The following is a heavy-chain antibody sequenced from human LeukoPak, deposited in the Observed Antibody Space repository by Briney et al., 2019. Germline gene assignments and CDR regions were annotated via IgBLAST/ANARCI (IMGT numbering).Heavy chain of an antibody. V-gene: IGHV4-34*01. CDR2: INDSGST. J-gene: IGHJ6*02. CDR3: ARSGSTHNYYGMDV. D-gene: IGHD1-26*01. CDR1: DGSFSNYF. Sequence: SETLSLTCGIYDGSFSNYFWSWIRQPPGKGLEWIGEINDSGSTNYNPSLKSRGTISVDSSKKRVSLKLNSVTAADTSVYYCARSGSTHNYYGMDVWGQGTTVTVSS.